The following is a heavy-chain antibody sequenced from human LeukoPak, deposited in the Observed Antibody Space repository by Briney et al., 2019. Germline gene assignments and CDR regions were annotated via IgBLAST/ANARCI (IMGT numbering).Heavy chain of an antibody. CDR2: IYYSGTT. D-gene: IGHD3-22*01. CDR1: GGSISSSNYY. Sequence: SETLSLTCTVSGGSISSSNYYWGWIRQPPGKGLEWIGAIYYSGTTYYNPSLKSRVTISVDTSKNQFSLNLSSVTAADTAVYYCARIYYYHSVMWGQGTMVTVSP. V-gene: IGHV4-39*01. CDR3: ARIYYYHSVM. J-gene: IGHJ3*01.